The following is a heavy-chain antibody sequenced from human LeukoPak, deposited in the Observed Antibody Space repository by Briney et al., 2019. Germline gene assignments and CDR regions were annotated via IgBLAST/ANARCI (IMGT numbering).Heavy chain of an antibody. CDR2: ISTNGRIA. CDR1: RFPFSSYW. J-gene: IGHJ4*02. V-gene: IGHV3-74*03. D-gene: IGHD3-22*01. Sequence: GGSLPLSCAASRFPFSSYWMHWVRQAPGKGLVWVSRISTNGRIAPYADSVKGRFTISRHNAKNTVYLQMKSLRAEDTAVYYCARGGLPIMIEVATHFAPGLWGQGTLVSVSS. CDR3: ARGGLPIMIEVATHFAPGL.